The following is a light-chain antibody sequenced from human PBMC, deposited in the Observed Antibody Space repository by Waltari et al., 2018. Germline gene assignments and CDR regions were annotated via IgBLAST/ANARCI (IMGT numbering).Light chain of an antibody. J-gene: IGLJ1*01. Sequence: QSALTQPASVSGSPGQSISISCTGTSSDVGGYNFVSCYQQHQGKAPQLMIYDVANRPSGVSNRFSGSNSGNTASRTISGLQAEDEADYYCSSYTSSSTRVFGTGTKVTVL. CDR3: SSYTSSSTRV. V-gene: IGLV2-14*03. CDR1: SSDVGGYNF. CDR2: DVA.